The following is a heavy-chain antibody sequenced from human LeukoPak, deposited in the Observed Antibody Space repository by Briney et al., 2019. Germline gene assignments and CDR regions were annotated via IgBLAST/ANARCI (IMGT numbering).Heavy chain of an antibody. V-gene: IGHV3-23*01. CDR3: ARDGWNVFFDY. D-gene: IGHD1-1*01. J-gene: IGHJ4*02. CDR1: GFTFSSYA. Sequence: GGSLRLSCAASGFTFSSYAMSWVRQAPGKGLEWVSSVSGGGGTTHHADSVKGRFTISRDNYKSMLYLQMNSLGAGDTAVYYCARDGWNVFFDYWGQGALVSVSS. CDR2: VSGGGGTT.